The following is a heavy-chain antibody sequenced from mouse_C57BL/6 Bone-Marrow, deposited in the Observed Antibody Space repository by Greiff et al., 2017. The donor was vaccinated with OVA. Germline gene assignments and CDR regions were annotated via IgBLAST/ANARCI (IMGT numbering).Heavy chain of an antibody. CDR2: ISSGSSTI. V-gene: IGHV5-17*01. J-gene: IGHJ3*01. Sequence: EVKLMESGAGLVKPGGSLKLSCAASGFTFSDYGMHWVRQAPEKGLEWVAYISSGSSTIYYADTVKGRFTISRDNAKNTLFLQMTSLRSEDTAMYYCARITTVYWGQGTLVTVSA. CDR3: ARITTVY. CDR1: GFTFSDYG. D-gene: IGHD1-1*01.